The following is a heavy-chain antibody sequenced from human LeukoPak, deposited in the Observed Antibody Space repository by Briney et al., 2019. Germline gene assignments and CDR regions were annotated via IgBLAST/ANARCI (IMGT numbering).Heavy chain of an antibody. J-gene: IGHJ4*02. CDR2: INPNSGGT. Sequence: ATVKVSCKASGYTFTGYYTHWVRQAPGQGLEWMGWINPNSGGTNYAQKFQGRVTMTRDTSISTAYMELSRLRSDDTAVYYCARRDFYNSLDSWGQGTLVTVSS. D-gene: IGHD5-24*01. CDR1: GYTFTGYY. CDR3: ARRDFYNSLDS. V-gene: IGHV1-2*02.